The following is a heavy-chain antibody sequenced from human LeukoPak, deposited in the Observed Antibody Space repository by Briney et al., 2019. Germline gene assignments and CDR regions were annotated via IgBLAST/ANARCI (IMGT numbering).Heavy chain of an antibody. CDR2: IDPSDAYT. J-gene: IGHJ4*02. V-gene: IGHV5-10-1*01. Sequence: GESLKISCKGSGYNFTSYRISWVRQMPGKGLERMGRIDPSDAYTNYSPSFQGHVTISTDKSVSTAFLQWSSLKASDTAMYYCARLRDGSIDYWGQGTLVTVSS. CDR3: ARLRDGSIDY. CDR1: GYNFTSYR.